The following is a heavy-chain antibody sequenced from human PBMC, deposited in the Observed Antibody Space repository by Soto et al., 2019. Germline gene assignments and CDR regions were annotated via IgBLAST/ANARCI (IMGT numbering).Heavy chain of an antibody. CDR2: FNPSGDHT. CDR1: GYTFGNHY. CDR3: ARDWRLANDVSDAFDI. J-gene: IGHJ3*02. Sequence: ASVKVSCKASGYTFGNHYMHWVRQAPGQGLEWMGIFNPSGDHTNYAQKFQGRVTMTSDTSRSTGYMELSSLRSDDTAVYYCARDWRLANDVSDAFDIWGQGAMVTVSS. V-gene: IGHV1-46*01.